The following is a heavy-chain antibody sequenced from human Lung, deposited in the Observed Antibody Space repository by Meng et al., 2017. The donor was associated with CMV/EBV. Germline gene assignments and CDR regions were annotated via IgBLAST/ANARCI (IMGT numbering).Heavy chain of an antibody. V-gene: IGHV3-7*01. CDR2: IKQDGSEK. CDR3: ARDRTGYSSGWYGYYGMDV. D-gene: IGHD6-19*01. J-gene: IGHJ6*02. CDR1: GFTFSSYW. Sequence: GGSLRLSCAASGFTFSSYWMSWVRQAPGKGLEWVANIKQDGSEKYYVDSVKGRFTISRDNAKNSLYLQMNSLRAEDTAVYYCARDRTGYSSGWYGYYGMDVWGQGTTVTVSS.